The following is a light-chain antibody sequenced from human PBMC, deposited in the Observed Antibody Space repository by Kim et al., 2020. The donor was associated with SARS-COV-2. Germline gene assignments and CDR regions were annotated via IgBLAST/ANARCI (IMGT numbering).Light chain of an antibody. Sequence: VSPGQTASITCSGDKLGDKYACWYKQKPGQSPVLVIYQDSKRPSGIPERFSGSNSGNTATLTISGTQAMDEADYYCQAWDSSSWVFGGGTQLTVL. CDR3: QAWDSSSWV. CDR2: QDS. CDR1: KLGDKY. V-gene: IGLV3-1*01. J-gene: IGLJ3*02.